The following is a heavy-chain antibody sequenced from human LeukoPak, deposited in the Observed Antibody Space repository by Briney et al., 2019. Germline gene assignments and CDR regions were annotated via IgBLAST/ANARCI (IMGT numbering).Heavy chain of an antibody. Sequence: SETLSLTCTVSGGSISSSSYYWGWIRQPPGKGLEWIGSIYYSGSTYYNPSLKSRVTISVDTSKNQFSLRLSSVTAADTAVYYCARIFSLYYFDYWGKGTLVTVSS. J-gene: IGHJ4*02. V-gene: IGHV4-39*07. CDR2: IYYSGST. CDR1: GGSISSSSYY. CDR3: ARIFSLYYFDY.